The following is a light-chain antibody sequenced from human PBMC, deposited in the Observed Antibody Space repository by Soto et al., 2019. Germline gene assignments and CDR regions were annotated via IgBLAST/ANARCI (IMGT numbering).Light chain of an antibody. CDR1: QGIRND. V-gene: IGKV1-6*01. CDR2: AAS. Sequence: AIQMTQSPSSLPASVGDRVTITCRASQGIRNDLGWYQQKPGKAPKFLIYAASSLQSGVPSRFSGSGSGTDFTLTINSLQPEDFATYYCLQDYNYPWTFGQGTKVDIK. J-gene: IGKJ1*01. CDR3: LQDYNYPWT.